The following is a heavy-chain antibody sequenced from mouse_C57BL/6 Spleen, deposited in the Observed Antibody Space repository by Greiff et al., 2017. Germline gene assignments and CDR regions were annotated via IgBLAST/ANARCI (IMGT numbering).Heavy chain of an antibody. J-gene: IGHJ4*01. CDR3: ARNYGSRLYYAMDY. CDR2: INPYNGDT. V-gene: IGHV1-20*01. Sequence: ELKLVESGPELVKPGDSVKISCKASGYSFTGYFMNWVMQSHGKSLEWIGRINPYNGDTFYNQKFKGKATLTVDKSSSTAHMELRSLTSEDSAVYYCARNYGSRLYYAMDYWGQGTSVTVSS. CDR1: GYSFTGYF. D-gene: IGHD1-1*01.